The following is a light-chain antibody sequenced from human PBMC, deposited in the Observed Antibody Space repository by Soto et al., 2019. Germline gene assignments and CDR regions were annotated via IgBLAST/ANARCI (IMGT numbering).Light chain of an antibody. Sequence: QSALTQPASVSGSPGQSITISCTGTSSDVGGYNYVSWYQQHPGKAPKLMNYEVSNRPSGVSNRFSGSKSGTSASLAITGLQAEDEADYYCQSYDSSLSGYVVFGGGTKLTVL. V-gene: IGLV2-14*01. CDR1: SSDVGGYNY. CDR2: EVS. J-gene: IGLJ2*01. CDR3: QSYDSSLSGYVV.